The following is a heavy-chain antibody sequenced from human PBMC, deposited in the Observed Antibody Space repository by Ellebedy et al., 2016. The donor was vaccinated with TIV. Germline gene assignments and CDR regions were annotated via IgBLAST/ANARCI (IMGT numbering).Heavy chain of an antibody. CDR1: GGSFSGYY. V-gene: IGHV4-34*01. D-gene: IGHD7-27*01. J-gene: IGHJ4*02. Sequence: SETLSLTXAVYGGSFSGYYWSWIRQPPGKGLEWIGEINHSGSTNYNPSLKSRVTISVDTSKNQFSLKLSSVTAADTAVYYCARSTGDKGYYFDYWGQGTLVTVSS. CDR3: ARSTGDKGYYFDY. CDR2: INHSGST.